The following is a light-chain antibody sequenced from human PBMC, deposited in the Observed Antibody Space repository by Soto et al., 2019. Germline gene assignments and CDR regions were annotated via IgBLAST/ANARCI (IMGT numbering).Light chain of an antibody. Sequence: DIQMTQSPSTLPASVGDRVTITCRASQSLNIWLARYQQKPGKAPKLLISKASSLESGVPSRFSGSGSGTEFTLTISSLQPDDFATYYCQQYKAYSYNFGQ. CDR2: KAS. J-gene: IGKJ2*01. V-gene: IGKV1-5*03. CDR1: QSLNIW. CDR3: QQYKAYSYN.